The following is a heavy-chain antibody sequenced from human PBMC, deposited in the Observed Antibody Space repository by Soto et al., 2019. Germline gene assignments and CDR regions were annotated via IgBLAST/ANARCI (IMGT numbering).Heavy chain of an antibody. Sequence: EVQLLESGGGLVQPGGSLRLSCAASGFTFSTYAMTWVRQAPGKGLEWVSLITGSGGGTYYADSVKGRFTISRDNSKNTLYLQMNSLRAEDTAVYYCATAYYFDYWGQGTLVTVSS. CDR3: ATAYYFDY. J-gene: IGHJ4*02. CDR1: GFTFSTYA. CDR2: ITGSGGGT. V-gene: IGHV3-23*01.